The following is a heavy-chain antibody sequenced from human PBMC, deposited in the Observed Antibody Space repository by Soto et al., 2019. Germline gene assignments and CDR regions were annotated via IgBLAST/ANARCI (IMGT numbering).Heavy chain of an antibody. CDR2: IWYDGSKE. CDR3: AKDNDRNSRHSQFDY. D-gene: IGHD3-22*01. V-gene: IGHV3-33*06. Sequence: QVQLVESGGGVVQPGRSLRLSCAASGFTFNNYCFHWVRQAPGKGLEWVAVIWYDGSKEYYVDSVKGQFNITRDNSKNTVYLQMNSLRAEDTAVYYCAKDNDRNSRHSQFDYRGQGTLVTVSS. J-gene: IGHJ4*02. CDR1: GFTFNNYC.